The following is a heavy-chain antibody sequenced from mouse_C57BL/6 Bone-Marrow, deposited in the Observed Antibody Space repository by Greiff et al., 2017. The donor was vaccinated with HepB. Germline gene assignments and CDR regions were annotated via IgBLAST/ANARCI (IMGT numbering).Heavy chain of an antibody. Sequence: EVQLQQSGPELVKPGASVKISCKASGYTFTDYYMNWVKQSHGKSLEWIGDINPNNGGTSYNQKFKGKATLTVDKSSSTAYMELRSLTSEDSAVYYCARCRFFPIYYYATDYWGQGTSVTVSS. CDR1: GYTFTDYY. CDR2: INPNNGGT. CDR3: ARCRFFPIYYYATDY. V-gene: IGHV1-26*01. J-gene: IGHJ4*01.